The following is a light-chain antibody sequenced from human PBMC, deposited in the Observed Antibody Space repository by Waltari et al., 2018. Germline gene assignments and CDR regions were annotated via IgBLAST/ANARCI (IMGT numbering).Light chain of an antibody. V-gene: IGLV3-25*03. CDR1: ALPKQY. Sequence: SYELTQPPSVSVSPGQTARITCSGDALPKQYAYWYPQKAGQAPVVVIYKDNERPSGIPERFSGSSSGTTVTLTISGVQAEDEADYYCQSSDSSGSYPFVVFGGGTKLTVL. CDR2: KDN. CDR3: QSSDSSGSYPFVV. J-gene: IGLJ2*01.